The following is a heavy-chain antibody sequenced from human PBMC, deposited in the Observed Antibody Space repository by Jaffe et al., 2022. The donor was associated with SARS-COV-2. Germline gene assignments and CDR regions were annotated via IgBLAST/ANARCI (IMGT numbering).Heavy chain of an antibody. J-gene: IGHJ6*02. Sequence: QVQLVQSGAEVKKPGASVKVSCKASGYTFTSYGISWVRQAPGQGLEWMGWISAYNGNTNYAQKLQGRVTMTTDTSTSTAYMELRSLRSDDTAVYYCASTANDILTGYYDYYYGMDVWGQGTTVTVSS. CDR1: GYTFTSYG. V-gene: IGHV1-18*01. CDR2: ISAYNGNT. D-gene: IGHD3-9*01. CDR3: ASTANDILTGYYDYYYGMDV.